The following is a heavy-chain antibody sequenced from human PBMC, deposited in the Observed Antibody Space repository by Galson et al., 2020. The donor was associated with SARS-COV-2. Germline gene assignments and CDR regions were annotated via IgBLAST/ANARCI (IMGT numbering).Heavy chain of an antibody. CDR2: IYYSGTT. CDR3: ARRGGTVTTQNFDL. CDR1: GGSISTTSYF. D-gene: IGHD4-17*01. Sequence: SETLSLTCTVSGGSISTTSYFWGWIRQPPGKGLEWIGTIYYSGTTYYNPCLRSRVTISVDTSTNQFSLKLNPVTAADTAVYYCARRGGTVTTQNFDLWGRGTLVTVSS. J-gene: IGHJ2*01. V-gene: IGHV4-39*01.